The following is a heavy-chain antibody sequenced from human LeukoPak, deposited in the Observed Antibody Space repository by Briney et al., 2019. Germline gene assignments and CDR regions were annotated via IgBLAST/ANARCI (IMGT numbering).Heavy chain of an antibody. CDR2: IKSKADGRTT. Sequence: PGGSLRLSCSASGFTFINAWMTWVRQAPGKGLEWVGRIKSKADGRTTDDAAPVKGRFTISRDDSKNTLNLQMNSLKPEDTAVYYCTTVKEANDAFDIWGQGKMVTVSS. CDR3: TTVKEANDAFDI. J-gene: IGHJ3*02. V-gene: IGHV3-15*01. CDR1: GFTFINAW.